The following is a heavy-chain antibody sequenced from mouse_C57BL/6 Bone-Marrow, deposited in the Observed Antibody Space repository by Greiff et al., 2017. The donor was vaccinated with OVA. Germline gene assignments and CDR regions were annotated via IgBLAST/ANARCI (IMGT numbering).Heavy chain of an antibody. V-gene: IGHV1-63*01. J-gene: IGHJ3*01. CDR3: ARRGWGFAD. CDR2: IYPGGGYT. Sequence: QVQLQQSGAELVRPGTSVKMSCTASGYTFTNYWIGWAKQRPGHGLEWIGDIYPGGGYTNYNAKFKGKATLTADKSSSTAYMQFSSLTSEDSAIYYCARRGWGFADWGQGTLVTVSA. D-gene: IGHD2-3*01. CDR1: GYTFTNYW.